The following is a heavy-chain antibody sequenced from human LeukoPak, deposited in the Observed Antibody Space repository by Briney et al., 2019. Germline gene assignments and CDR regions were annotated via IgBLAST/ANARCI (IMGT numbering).Heavy chain of an antibody. J-gene: IGHJ4*02. CDR1: GFTFSSYA. D-gene: IGHD3-22*01. CDR3: AKVDRGYYYDSSGSSPPYYFDY. CDR2: ISDSGGST. Sequence: GGSLRLSCAASGFTFSSYAVSWVRQAPGKGLEWVSTISDSGGSTYYADSVKGRFTISRDNSENTLYLQINSLRAEDTAVYYCAKVDRGYYYDSSGSSPPYYFDYWGQGTLVTVSS. V-gene: IGHV3-23*01.